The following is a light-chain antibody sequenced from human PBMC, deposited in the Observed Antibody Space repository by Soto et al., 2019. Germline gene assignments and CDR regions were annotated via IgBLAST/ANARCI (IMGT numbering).Light chain of an antibody. CDR1: RNIERW. CDR3: QHCDTSWP. CDR2: NAS. Sequence: DIQMTQSPSTLSASVVDRVTITCRASRNIERWLAWYQQKPGKPPKLLILNASTLGSGVPSRFSGSGSGTEFTLTISGLQPDDFATYYCQHCDTSWPFGQGTKVDIK. V-gene: IGKV1-5*01. J-gene: IGKJ1*01.